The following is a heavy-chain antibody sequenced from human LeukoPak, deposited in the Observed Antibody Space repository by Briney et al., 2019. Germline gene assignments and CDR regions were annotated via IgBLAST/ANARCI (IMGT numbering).Heavy chain of an antibody. CDR2: IYYSGST. J-gene: IGHJ3*02. CDR3: ARDNAADSSGYYYSAFDI. D-gene: IGHD3-22*01. CDR1: GGSISSYY. V-gene: IGHV4-59*01. Sequence: SETLSLTCTGSGGSISSYYWSWIRQPPGKGLEWIGYIYYSGSTNYNPSLKSRVTISVDTSKNQFSLKLSSVTAADTAVYYCARDNAADSSGYYYSAFDIWGQGTMVTVSS.